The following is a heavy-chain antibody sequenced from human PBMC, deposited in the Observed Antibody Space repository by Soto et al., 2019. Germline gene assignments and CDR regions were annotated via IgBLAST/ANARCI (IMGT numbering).Heavy chain of an antibody. CDR2: INPNSGGT. CDR3: GAGYYYYGIDV. V-gene: IGHV1-2*02. CDR1: GYTVTGYY. Sequence: ASVKVSCTASGYTVTGYYMHWVRQAPGQGLEWMGWINPNSGGTNHEQKFQGRVTMTRDTSISTAYMELSRLRSDDTAVYYCGAGYYYYGIDVRGKGTTVTVSS. J-gene: IGHJ6*04.